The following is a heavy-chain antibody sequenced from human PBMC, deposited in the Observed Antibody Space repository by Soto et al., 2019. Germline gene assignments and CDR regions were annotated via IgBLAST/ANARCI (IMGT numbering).Heavy chain of an antibody. D-gene: IGHD2-21*01. CDR3: TTVNTYISASRGHCY. Sequence: EVQLVESGGGLVQPGGSLRLSCAASGFTFSNAWMNWVRQAPGKGLEWIGRIKKRADGGTADHATPVKGRFTISRDDSKNTLYLQMNSLKTEDTAVYYCTTVNTYISASRGHCYWGQGTLVTVSS. J-gene: IGHJ4*02. V-gene: IGHV3-15*01. CDR1: GFTFSNAW. CDR2: IKKRADGGTA.